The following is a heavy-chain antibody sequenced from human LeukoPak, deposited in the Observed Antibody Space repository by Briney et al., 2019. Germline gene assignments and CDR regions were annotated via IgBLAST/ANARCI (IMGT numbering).Heavy chain of an antibody. V-gene: IGHV3-7*01. CDR1: GFSFRSYW. CDR2: IKQDGSEK. Sequence: GGSLRLSCAATGFSFRSYWMNWVRQAPGNGLEWLAIIKQDGSEKYYKGSVEGRFTISRDNAKNSLHLQMNSLRAEDTAVYYCAGGSGYLITSWGQGTLVTVSS. J-gene: IGHJ5*02. D-gene: IGHD3-9*01. CDR3: AGGSGYLITS.